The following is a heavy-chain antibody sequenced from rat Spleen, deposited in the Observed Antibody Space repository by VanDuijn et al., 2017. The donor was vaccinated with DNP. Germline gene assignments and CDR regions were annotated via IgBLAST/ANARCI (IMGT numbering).Heavy chain of an antibody. Sequence: EVQLVESGGGLVQPGRSLKLSCAASGFTFSDYYMAWVRQAPKKGLEWVASIGYEGSRNHYGDSVKGRFTISRDNAKNTLYLQMNSLRSEDMATYYCARWNSGHFDYWGQGVMVPVSS. CDR1: GFTFSDYY. CDR2: IGYEGSRN. D-gene: IGHD4-3*01. CDR3: ARWNSGHFDY. V-gene: IGHV5-22*01. J-gene: IGHJ2*01.